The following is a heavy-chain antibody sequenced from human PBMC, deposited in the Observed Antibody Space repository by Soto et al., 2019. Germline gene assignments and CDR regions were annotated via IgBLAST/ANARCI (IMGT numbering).Heavy chain of an antibody. D-gene: IGHD6-13*01. Sequence: GESLKISCKGSGYSFTSYWISWVRQMPGKGLEWMGRIDPSDSYTNYSPSFQGHVTISADKSISTAYLQWSSLKASDTAMYYCARHTSSSCAMFDPWGQGXLVTVYS. V-gene: IGHV5-10-1*01. J-gene: IGHJ5*02. CDR2: IDPSDSYT. CDR3: ARHTSSSCAMFDP. CDR1: GYSFTSYW.